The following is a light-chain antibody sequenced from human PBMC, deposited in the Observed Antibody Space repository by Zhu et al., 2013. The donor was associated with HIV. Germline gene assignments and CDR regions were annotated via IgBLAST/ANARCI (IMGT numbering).Light chain of an antibody. CDR2: GAF. J-gene: IGKJ4*01. V-gene: IGKV3-20*01. CDR1: LTIATNY. CDR3: QQYDTSPRT. Sequence: EIVLTQSPGTLSLSPGERGTLSCRASLTIATNYVAWYQQKPGQAPRLLISGAFTRAPGIPDRFSGSGFGRDFTLTITRLEPEDFAVYYCQQYDTSPRTFGGGTEGGGSN.